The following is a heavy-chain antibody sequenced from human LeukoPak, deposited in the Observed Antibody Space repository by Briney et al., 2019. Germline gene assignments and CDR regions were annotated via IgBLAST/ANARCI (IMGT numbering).Heavy chain of an antibody. CDR3: AKERDDLPTEKYGLDV. Sequence: ASVKVSCKASGGTFSSYAISWVRQVTGQGLEWMGWMNPRSGNTGYAQKFQGRVTMTRNTSISTAYMELSSLTSEDTAVYYCAKERDDLPTEKYGLDVWGQGTTVTVSS. CDR2: MNPRSGNT. CDR1: GGTFSSYA. V-gene: IGHV1-8*02. J-gene: IGHJ6*02.